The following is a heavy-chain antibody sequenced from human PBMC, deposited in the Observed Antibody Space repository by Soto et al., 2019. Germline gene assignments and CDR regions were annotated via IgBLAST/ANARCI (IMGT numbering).Heavy chain of an antibody. CDR2: INAGNGNT. Sequence: ASVKVSCKASGYTFTSYAMHWVRQAPGQRLEWMGWINAGNGNTKYSQKFQGRVTITRDTSASTAYMELSSLRSEDTAVYYCARGAEWLRGNYYYGMDVWGQGTTVTVSS. CDR3: ARGAEWLRGNYYYGMDV. V-gene: IGHV1-3*01. J-gene: IGHJ6*02. D-gene: IGHD5-12*01. CDR1: GYTFTSYA.